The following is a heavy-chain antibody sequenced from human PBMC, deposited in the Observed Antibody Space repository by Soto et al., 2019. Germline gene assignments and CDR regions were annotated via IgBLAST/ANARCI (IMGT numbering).Heavy chain of an antibody. D-gene: IGHD2-2*01. V-gene: IGHV3-33*06. J-gene: IGHJ5*01. Sequence: GESLRLSCAASGFTFSDHGMHWVRQAPGKGLEWVAGIWYDGRNKYYADSVKGRFTISRDNSKNLVYLQMDSLRAEDTAVYYCAKCIPLPPGSPDSSGPRTVVTV. CDR2: IWYDGRNK. CDR3: AKCIPLPPGSPDS. CDR1: GFTFSDHG.